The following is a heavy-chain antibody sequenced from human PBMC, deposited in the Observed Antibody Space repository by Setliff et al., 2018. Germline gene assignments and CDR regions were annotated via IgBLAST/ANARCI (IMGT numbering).Heavy chain of an antibody. V-gene: IGHV3-48*03. D-gene: IGHD2-15*01. CDR2: ISSSGSTI. J-gene: IGHJ4*02. CDR1: DGSIRSGD. Sequence: HPSETLSLTCTASDGSIRSGDHYWNWIRQAPGKGLEWVSYISSSGSTIYYADSVKGRFTISRDNAKNSLYLQMNSLRPEDTAVYYCARTCSGSGCYAGLESWGQGTPVTVSS. CDR3: ARTCSGSGCYAGLES.